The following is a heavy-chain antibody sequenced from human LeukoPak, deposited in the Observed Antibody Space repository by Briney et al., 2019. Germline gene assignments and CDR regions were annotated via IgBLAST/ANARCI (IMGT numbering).Heavy chain of an antibody. CDR1: GFTFDNYA. V-gene: IGHV3-9*01. Sequence: GGSLRLSCAASGFTFDNYAMHWVRQAPGKGLEWLSIISWNGGYIGYADSVKGRFTISRDNAKKSLDLQMNSLRAEDTAFYYCAKVRGTYSSGYFFDYWGQGTLVTVSS. CDR3: AKVRGTYSSGYFFDY. CDR2: ISWNGGYI. J-gene: IGHJ4*02. D-gene: IGHD6-19*01.